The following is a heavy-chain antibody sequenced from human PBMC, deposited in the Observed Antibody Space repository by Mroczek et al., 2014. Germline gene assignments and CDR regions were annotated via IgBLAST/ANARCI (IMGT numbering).Heavy chain of an antibody. V-gene: IGHV4-4*07. CDR1: VAPSVVTT. CDR2: IYTSGST. D-gene: IGHD3-10*01. J-gene: IGHJ3*02. CDR3: ARDLLLWFGEPQEVAGLFGAFDI. Sequence: VQLHGVRPRTGEAFGDPCPSPALSLVAPSVVTTGAGIRQPAGKGLEWIGRIYTSGSTNXNPSLKSRVTMSVDTSKNQFSLKLSSVTAADTAVYYCARDLLLWFGEPQEVAGLFGAFDIWGQGTMVTVSS.